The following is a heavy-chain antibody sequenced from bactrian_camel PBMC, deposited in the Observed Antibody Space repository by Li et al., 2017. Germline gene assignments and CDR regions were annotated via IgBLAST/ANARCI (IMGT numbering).Heavy chain of an antibody. D-gene: IGHD1*01. J-gene: IGHJ6*01. V-gene: IGHV3S1*01. CDR3: AANRDITRGSWLFGY. Sequence: VQLVESGGGLVQPGGSLRLSCAASGFTFSSYCMYWARQAPGKGLEWVSRINSGGDTTYYADSVKGRFTISKDNAKNTLYLQMNSLKPEDTAVYYCAANRDITRGSWLFGYWGQGTQVTVS. CDR1: GFTFSSYC. CDR2: INSGGDTT.